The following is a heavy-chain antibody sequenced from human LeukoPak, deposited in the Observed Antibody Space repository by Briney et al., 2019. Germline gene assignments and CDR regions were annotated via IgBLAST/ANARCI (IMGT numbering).Heavy chain of an antibody. CDR3: GYGDYDGSVDY. Sequence: ASVKVSCKASGYTFTGYYMHWVRQAPGQGLEWMGRIIPILGIANYGQKFQGRVTITADKSTSTAYMELSSLRSEDTAVYYCGYGDYDGSVDYWGQGTLVTVSS. J-gene: IGHJ4*02. V-gene: IGHV1-69*02. CDR1: GYTFTGYY. D-gene: IGHD4-17*01. CDR2: IIPILGIA.